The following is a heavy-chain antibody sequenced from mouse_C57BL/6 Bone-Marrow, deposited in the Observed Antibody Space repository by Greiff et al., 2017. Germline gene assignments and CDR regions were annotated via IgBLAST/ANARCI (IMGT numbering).Heavy chain of an antibody. CDR3: ARDYYGNYDY. V-gene: IGHV1-58*01. CDR2: IYLGNGYT. D-gene: IGHD2-1*01. CDR1: GYTFTSYG. J-gene: IGHJ2*01. Sequence: VQLKESGAELVRPGSSVKMSCKTSGYTFTSYGINWVKQRPGQGLEWIGYIYLGNGYTEYNEKFKGKATLTSDTSSSTAYMQLSSLTSEDSAIYVCARDYYGNYDYWGQGTTLTVSS.